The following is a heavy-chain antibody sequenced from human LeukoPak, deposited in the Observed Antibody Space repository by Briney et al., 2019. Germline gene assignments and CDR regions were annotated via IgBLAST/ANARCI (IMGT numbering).Heavy chain of an antibody. CDR3: ARLPAAAKDYYYMDV. J-gene: IGHJ6*03. Sequence: SETLSLTCTVSGGSISSHYWSWIRQPPGPGLEWIGYIYYSGSTNYNPSLKSRVTISVDTSKNQFSLKLSSVTAADTAVYYCARLPAAAKDYYYMDVWGKGTTVTVSS. D-gene: IGHD2-2*01. V-gene: IGHV4-59*11. CDR2: IYYSGST. CDR1: GGSISSHY.